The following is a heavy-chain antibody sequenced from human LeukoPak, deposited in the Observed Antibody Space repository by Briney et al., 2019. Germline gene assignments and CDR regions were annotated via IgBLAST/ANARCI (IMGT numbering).Heavy chain of an antibody. CDR1: GVSISRYY. D-gene: IGHD2-2*01. CDR3: ARSKYCSSTSCYRDAFDI. V-gene: IGHV4-59*12. CDR2: IYYRGST. Sequence: SETLSLTCTVSGVSISRYYWSWIRQPPGKGLEWIGYIYYRGSTSYNPSLQSRVTMSLDTSKNQFSLELSSVTAADTAVYYCARSKYCSSTSCYRDAFDIWGQGTMVTVSS. J-gene: IGHJ3*02.